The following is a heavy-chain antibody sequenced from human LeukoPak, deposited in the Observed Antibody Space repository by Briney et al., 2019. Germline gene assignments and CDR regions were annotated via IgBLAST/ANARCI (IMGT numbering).Heavy chain of an antibody. V-gene: IGHV4-59*01. D-gene: IGHD3-10*01. CDR3: ARGAMVRGVILNYYYYDMDV. J-gene: IGHJ6*04. CDR2: IYYSGST. Sequence: SETLSLTCTVSGGSISSCYWSWIRQPPGKGLEWIGYIYYSGSTNYNPSLKSRVTISVDTSKNQFSLKLSSVTAADTAVYYCARGAMVRGVILNYYYYDMDVWGKGTTVTVSS. CDR1: GGSISSCY.